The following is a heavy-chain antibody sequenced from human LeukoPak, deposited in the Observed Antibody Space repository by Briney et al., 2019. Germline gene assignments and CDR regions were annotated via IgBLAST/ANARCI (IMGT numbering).Heavy chain of an antibody. CDR1: GFTFDDYA. Sequence: GGSLRLSCAASGFTFDDYAMHWVRQAPGKGLEWVSGISWNSGSIGYADSVKGRFTISGDNAKNSLYLQMNSLRAEDTALYYCAKAPDYDFWSGSFYFDYWGQGTLVTVSS. CDR3: AKAPDYDFWSGSFYFDY. CDR2: ISWNSGSI. D-gene: IGHD3-3*01. V-gene: IGHV3-9*01. J-gene: IGHJ4*02.